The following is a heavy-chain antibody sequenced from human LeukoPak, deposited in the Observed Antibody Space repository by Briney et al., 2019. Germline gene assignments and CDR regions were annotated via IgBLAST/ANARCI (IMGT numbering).Heavy chain of an antibody. CDR1: GFIADTNY. V-gene: IGHV3-53*01. CDR2: IFSGGTT. D-gene: IGHD4/OR15-4a*01. Sequence: PGGSLRLSCAASGFIADTNYMNWVRQAPGKGLEWVSVIFSGGTTYFADSVKGRFTISRDDSKNTVYLQMNNLRAEDTAVYYCARDGAMDVWGKGTTVIVSS. J-gene: IGHJ6*03. CDR3: ARDGAMDV.